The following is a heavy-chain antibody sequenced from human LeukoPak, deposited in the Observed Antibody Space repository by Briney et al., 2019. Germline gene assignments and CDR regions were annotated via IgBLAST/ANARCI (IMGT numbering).Heavy chain of an antibody. Sequence: SEPLPLPCTVFVGSIGNYQGNWIRQPPGKGLEWIANTQYSGSTNYNPSLKGRVTISLDTCKNQFSLRLTSVTSADTAVYYCARGPTVTTDYWGQGTLVTLS. J-gene: IGHJ4*02. CDR3: ARGPTVTTDY. CDR2: TQYSGST. CDR1: VGSIGNYQ. V-gene: IGHV4-59*01. D-gene: IGHD4-17*01.